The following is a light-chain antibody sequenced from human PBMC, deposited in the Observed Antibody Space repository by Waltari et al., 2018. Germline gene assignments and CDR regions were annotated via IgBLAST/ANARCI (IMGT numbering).Light chain of an antibody. V-gene: IGKV1-39*01. CDR1: QSISSY. CDR2: AAS. CDR3: QQSYSTPPWT. Sequence: DIQMTQSPSSPSASVGDRVTINCRASQSISSYLNWYQQKPGKAPKLLIYAASSLQSGVPSRFSGSGAGTDFTLTISSLQPEDFATYYCQQSYSTPPWTFGQGTKVEIK. J-gene: IGKJ1*01.